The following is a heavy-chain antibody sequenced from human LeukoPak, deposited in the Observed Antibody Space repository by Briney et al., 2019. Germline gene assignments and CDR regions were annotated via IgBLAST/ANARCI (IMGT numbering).Heavy chain of an antibody. Sequence: ASVKVSCKASGYTFTSYDINWVRQATGQGLEWMGWMNPNSGNTGYAQKFQGRVTMTRNTSISTAYMELSSLRSEDTAVYYCSIVRGYSYGPAGLWGQGTLVTVSS. D-gene: IGHD5-18*01. CDR2: MNPNSGNT. V-gene: IGHV1-8*01. CDR3: SIVRGYSYGPAGL. J-gene: IGHJ4*02. CDR1: GYTFTSYD.